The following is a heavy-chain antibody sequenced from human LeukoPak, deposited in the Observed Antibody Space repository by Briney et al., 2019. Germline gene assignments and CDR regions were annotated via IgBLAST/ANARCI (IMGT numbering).Heavy chain of an antibody. CDR2: ISYDRSNK. D-gene: IGHD3-9*01. J-gene: IGHJ4*02. V-gene: IGHV3-30*18. CDR3: AKDGSYYDILTGYHYFDY. CDR1: GFTFSSYG. Sequence: GGSLRLACAASGFTFSSYGMHWVRQAPGKGLEWVAVISYDRSNKYYADSVKGRFTISRDNSKNTLYLQMNSLRAEDTAVYYCAKDGSYYDILTGYHYFDYWGQGTLVTVSS.